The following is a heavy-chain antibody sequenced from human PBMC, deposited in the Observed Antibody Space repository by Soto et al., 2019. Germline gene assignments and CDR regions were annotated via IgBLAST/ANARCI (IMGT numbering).Heavy chain of an antibody. CDR3: ATQYSNPYYFDY. J-gene: IGHJ4*02. D-gene: IGHD4-4*01. CDR1: GYTFTIYG. Sequence: ASVKVSCTASGYTFTIYGIIWVRQAPGQGLEWMGWISAYNGNTNYAQKLQGRVTMTTDTSTSTAYMELRSLRSDDTAVYYCATQYSNPYYFDYWGQGTLVTVSS. V-gene: IGHV1-18*01. CDR2: ISAYNGNT.